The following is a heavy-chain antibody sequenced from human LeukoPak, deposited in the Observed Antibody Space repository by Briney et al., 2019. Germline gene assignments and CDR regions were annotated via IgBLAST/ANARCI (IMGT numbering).Heavy chain of an antibody. CDR2: IIPIFGTA. J-gene: IGHJ4*02. V-gene: IGHV1-69*13. Sequence: WASVKVSCEASGGTFSSYAISWVRQAPGQGLEWMGGIIPIFGTANYAQKFQGRVTITADESTSTAYMELSSLRSEDTAVYYCARGYCSGGSCPMFYWGQGTLVTVSS. CDR1: GGTFSSYA. D-gene: IGHD2-15*01. CDR3: ARGYCSGGSCPMFY.